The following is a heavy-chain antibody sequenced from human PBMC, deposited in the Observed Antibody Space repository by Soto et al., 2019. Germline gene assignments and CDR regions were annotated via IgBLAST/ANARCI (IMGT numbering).Heavy chain of an antibody. CDR1: GGSIDYYY. CDR2: ISDRGTT. D-gene: IGHD3-10*01. CDR3: ARDSTAWFPYYGIDV. J-gene: IGHJ6*02. Sequence: SETLSLTCTVSGGSIDYYYWTWIRQPPGKGLEWLGFISDRGTTSYNPSLRSRVTISVDTSKNQFSMRLNSVTAADTAVYYCARDSTAWFPYYGIDVWGQGTSVTVSS. V-gene: IGHV4-59*01.